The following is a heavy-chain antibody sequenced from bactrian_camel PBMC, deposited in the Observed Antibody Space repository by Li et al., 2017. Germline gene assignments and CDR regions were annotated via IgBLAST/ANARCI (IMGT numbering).Heavy chain of an antibody. CDR2: IARDGST. V-gene: IGHV3S53*01. CDR3: ASDGFGIAGICDARLRRHDFRY. J-gene: IGHJ6*01. Sequence: HVQLVESGGGSVQAGGSLRLSCTASYSPYCMAWLRQAPGMEREGVAAIARDGSTAYADSVKGRFTISQGNAQNTVHLQMDSLKPEDTAMYYCASDGFGIAGICDARLRRHDFRYWGQGTQVTVS. CDR1: YSPYC. D-gene: IGHD6*01.